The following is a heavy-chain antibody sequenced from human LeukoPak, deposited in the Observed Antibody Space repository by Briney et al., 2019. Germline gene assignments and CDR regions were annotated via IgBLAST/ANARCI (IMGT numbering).Heavy chain of an antibody. D-gene: IGHD5-24*01. V-gene: IGHV4-39*01. J-gene: IGHJ5*02. Sequence: SETLSLTCTVSGGSISSSSYYWGWIRQPPGKGLEWIGSIYYSGSTYYNPSLKSRVTISVDTSKNQFSLKLTSVTAADTAVYYCARATIVEMATITPWFDPWGQGTLVTVSS. CDR2: IYYSGST. CDR3: ARATIVEMATITPWFDP. CDR1: GGSISSSSYY.